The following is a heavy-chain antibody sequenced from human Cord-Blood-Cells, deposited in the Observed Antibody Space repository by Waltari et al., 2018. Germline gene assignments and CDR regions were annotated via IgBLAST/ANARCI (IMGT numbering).Heavy chain of an antibody. CDR2: IKQDGSEK. CDR1: GFTFSSYW. J-gene: IGHJ4*02. D-gene: IGHD3-3*01. V-gene: IGHV3-7*01. Sequence: EVQLVESGGGLVQPGGSLRLPCAASGFTFSSYWMSWVRQAPGKGLEWVANIKQDGSEKYYVDSVKGRFTISRDNAKNSRYLQMNSLRAEDTAVYYWAREEILEWLFDYWGQGTLVTVSS. CDR3: AREEILEWLFDY.